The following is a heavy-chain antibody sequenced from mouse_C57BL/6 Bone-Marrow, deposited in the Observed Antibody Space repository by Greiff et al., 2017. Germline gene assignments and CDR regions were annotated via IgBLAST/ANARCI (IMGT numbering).Heavy chain of an antibody. CDR2: IDPSDSYT. V-gene: IGHV1-69*01. CDR3: ARRDYGSSYWYFDV. D-gene: IGHD1-1*01. CDR1: GYTFTSYW. J-gene: IGHJ1*03. Sequence: VQLQQPGAELVMPGASVKLSCKASGYTFTSYWMHWVKQRPGQGLEWIGEIDPSDSYTNYNQKFKGKSTLTVDKSSSTAYMQLSSLTSEDSAVXDCARRDYGSSYWYFDVWGTGTTVTVSS.